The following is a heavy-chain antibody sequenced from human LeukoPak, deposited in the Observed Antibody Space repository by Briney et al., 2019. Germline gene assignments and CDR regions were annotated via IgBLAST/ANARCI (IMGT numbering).Heavy chain of an antibody. CDR2: ISSSGGAI. CDR1: GFTFSSYE. CDR3: ARGPEDYYESSGYFYW. D-gene: IGHD3-22*01. J-gene: IGHJ4*02. V-gene: IGHV3-48*03. Sequence: GGSLRLSCAASGFTFSSYEMNWVRQAPGKGLEWVSYISSSGGAIYYADSVKGRFTISRDNAKNSLYLQMNSPRGEDTAVYYCARGPEDYYESSGYFYWWGQGTLVTVSS.